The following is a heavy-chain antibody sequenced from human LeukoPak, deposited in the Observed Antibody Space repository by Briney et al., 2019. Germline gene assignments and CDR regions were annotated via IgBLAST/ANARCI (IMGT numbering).Heavy chain of an antibody. J-gene: IGHJ4*02. CDR3: ARTSSSGFVGGYYFDY. CDR1: GGSFSGYY. V-gene: IGHV4-34*01. CDR2: IHHSGST. D-gene: IGHD6-19*01. Sequence: SETLSLTCAVYGGSFSGYYWSWIRQPPGKGLQWIGSIHHSGSTYYNPSLKSRVTISVDTSKNQFSLKLSSVTAADTAVYYCARTSSSGFVGGYYFDYWGQGTLVTVSS.